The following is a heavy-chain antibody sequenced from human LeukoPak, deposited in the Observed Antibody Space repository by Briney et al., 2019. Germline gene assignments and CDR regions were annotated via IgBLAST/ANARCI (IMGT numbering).Heavy chain of an antibody. CDR2: IYYSGST. J-gene: IGHJ4*02. CDR1: GGSISSGDYY. V-gene: IGHV4-30-4*01. CDR3: AREGTYDSSGYYLGAFDY. Sequence: SQTLSLTCTVSGGSISSGDYYWSWIRQPPGKGLEWIGYIYYSGSTNYNPSLKSRVTISVDTSKNQFSLKLSSVTAADTAVYYCAREGTYDSSGYYLGAFDYWGQGTLVTVSS. D-gene: IGHD3-22*01.